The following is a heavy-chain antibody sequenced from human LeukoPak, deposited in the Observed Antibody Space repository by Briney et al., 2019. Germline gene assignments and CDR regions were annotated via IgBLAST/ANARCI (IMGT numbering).Heavy chain of an antibody. J-gene: IGHJ6*02. CDR1: GGSISSGGYS. V-gene: IGHV4-30-2*01. Sequence: SETLSLTCAVSGGSISSGGYSWSWIRQPPGKGLEWIGYIYHSGSTYYNPSLKSRVTISVDRSKNQFSLKFRSLTVADTAVYYCARGVAVPYYYYGMDVWGQGTTVTVSS. CDR3: ARGVAVPYYYYGMDV. D-gene: IGHD6-19*01. CDR2: IYHSGST.